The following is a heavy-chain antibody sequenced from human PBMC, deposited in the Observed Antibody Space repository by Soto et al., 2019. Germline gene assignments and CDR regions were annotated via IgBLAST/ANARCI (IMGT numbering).Heavy chain of an antibody. J-gene: IGHJ5*02. D-gene: IGHD6-19*01. CDR1: GFTFSSYA. CDR2: ISGSGGST. CDR3: AKDRGVWWLVRGYNWFDP. Sequence: GGSLRLSCAASGFTFSSYAMSWVRQAPGKGLEWVSAISGSGGSTYYADSVKGRFTISRDNSKNTLYLQMNSLGAEDTAVYYCAKDRGVWWLVRGYNWFDPWGQRTLVTVSS. V-gene: IGHV3-23*01.